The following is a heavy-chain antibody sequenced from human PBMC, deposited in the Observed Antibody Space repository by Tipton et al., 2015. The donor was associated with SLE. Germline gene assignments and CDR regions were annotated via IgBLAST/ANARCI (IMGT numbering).Heavy chain of an antibody. V-gene: IGHV1-3*01. CDR1: GYTFTSYA. J-gene: IGHJ6*03. CDR3: ARDRLFGGYCYYMDV. D-gene: IGHD2-21*01. CDR2: INAGNGNT. Sequence: QVQLVQSGAEVKKPGASVKVSCKASGYTFTSYAMHWVRQAPGQRLEWMGWINAGNGNTKYSQKLQGRVTMTTDTSTSTAYMELRSLGSDDTAVYYCARDRLFGGYCYYMDVWGKGTTVTVSS.